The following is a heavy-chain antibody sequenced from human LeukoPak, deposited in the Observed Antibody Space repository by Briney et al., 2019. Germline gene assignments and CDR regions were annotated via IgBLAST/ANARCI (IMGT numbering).Heavy chain of an antibody. J-gene: IGHJ3*02. Sequence: SETLSLTCAVYGGSFSGYYWSWIRQPPGKGLEWIGEINRSGNTNYNSSLKRRVTISVDTSKNQFSLRLSSVTAADTAVYYCARDPALYSSGWYSGDAFDIWGQGTMVTVSS. CDR1: GGSFSGYY. D-gene: IGHD6-19*01. V-gene: IGHV4-34*01. CDR3: ARDPALYSSGWYSGDAFDI. CDR2: INRSGNT.